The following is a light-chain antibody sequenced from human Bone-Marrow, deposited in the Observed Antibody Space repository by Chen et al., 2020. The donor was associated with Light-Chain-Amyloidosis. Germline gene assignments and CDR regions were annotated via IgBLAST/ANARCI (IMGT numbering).Light chain of an antibody. V-gene: IGLV3-21*02. CDR2: ADS. CDR1: NIGSTS. CDR3: QVWDRSSDRPV. Sequence: SYVLTQPSSVSVAPGQTATIACGGNNIGSTSVHWYQQTPGQAPLLVIYADSDRHSGIPERLAGSNYGNTATLTISRVEAGDEADYYCQVWDRSSDRPVFGGGTKLPVL. J-gene: IGLJ3*02.